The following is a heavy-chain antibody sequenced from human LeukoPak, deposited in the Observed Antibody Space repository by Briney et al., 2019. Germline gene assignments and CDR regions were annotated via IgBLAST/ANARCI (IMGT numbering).Heavy chain of an antibody. Sequence: GGSLRLSCAASGFTFSGSTMHWVRQASGKGLEWVGRIRSKANSYATAYAASVKGRFTISRDDSKNTAYLQMNSLKTEDTAVYYCTSQIVGGDANYWGQGTLVTVSS. D-gene: IGHD3-22*01. CDR3: TSQIVGGDANY. CDR1: GFTFSGST. J-gene: IGHJ4*02. V-gene: IGHV3-73*01. CDR2: IRSKANSYAT.